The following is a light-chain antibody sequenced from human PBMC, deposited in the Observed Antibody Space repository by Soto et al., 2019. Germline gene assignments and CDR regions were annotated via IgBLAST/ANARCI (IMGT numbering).Light chain of an antibody. CDR3: HQYGSSGT. J-gene: IGKJ1*01. Sequence: EIVLTQSPGTLSLSPGDRATLSCRASQSVRSSYLAWYQQKPGQAPRLLIYGASSRATGIPARFSGSGSGTDFTLTISSLESEDFAVYYCHQYGSSGTFGQGTKVDIK. V-gene: IGKV3-20*01. CDR2: GAS. CDR1: QSVRSSY.